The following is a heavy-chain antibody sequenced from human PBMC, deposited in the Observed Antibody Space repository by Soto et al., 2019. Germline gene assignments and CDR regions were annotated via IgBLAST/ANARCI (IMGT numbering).Heavy chain of an antibody. D-gene: IGHD3-22*01. CDR3: ARDATLYHSTAYYNLY. V-gene: IGHV1-69*01. CDR2: IIPIFGTA. Sequence: QVQLVQSGAEVKKPGSSVKVSCKASGGTFSNYGVNWVRQAPGQGLEWMGGIIPIFGTANYAQKFQGRVTITADASTRTAYMELSSLRFEDTAVYYCARDATLYHSTAYYNLYWGRGTLVTVSS. CDR1: GGTFSNYG. J-gene: IGHJ4*02.